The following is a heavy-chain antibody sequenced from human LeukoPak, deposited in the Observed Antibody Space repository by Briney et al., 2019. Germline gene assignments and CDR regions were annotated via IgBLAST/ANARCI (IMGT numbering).Heavy chain of an antibody. Sequence: GGSLRLSCAVSGFTFTSYAMSWVRQASGKGLEWVGRIRSKANSYATAYGASVKGRFTISRDDSKNTAYLQMDSLNTEDTAVYYCTGANLDYYGMDVWGQGTTVTVSS. V-gene: IGHV3-73*01. J-gene: IGHJ6*02. CDR3: TGANLDYYGMDV. CDR1: GFTFTSYA. CDR2: IRSKANSYAT. D-gene: IGHD4/OR15-4a*01.